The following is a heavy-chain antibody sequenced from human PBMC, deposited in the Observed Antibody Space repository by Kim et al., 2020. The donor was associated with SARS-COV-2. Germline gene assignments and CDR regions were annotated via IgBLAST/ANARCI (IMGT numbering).Heavy chain of an antibody. J-gene: IGHJ4*02. D-gene: IGHD1-1*01. V-gene: IGHV3-30*18. CDR1: GFTFSSYG. CDR2: ISYDGSNK. CDR3: AKDNGYNWNGAGY. Sequence: GGSLRLSCAASGFTFSSYGMHWVRQAPGKGLEWVAVISYDGSNKYYADSVKGRFTISRDNSKNTLYLQMNSLRAEDTAVYYCAKDNGYNWNGAGYWGQGTLVTVSS.